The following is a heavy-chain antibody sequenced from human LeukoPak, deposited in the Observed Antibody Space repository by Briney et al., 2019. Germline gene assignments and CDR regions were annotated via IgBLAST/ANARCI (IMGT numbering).Heavy chain of an antibody. J-gene: IGHJ4*02. CDR3: ARVGVGATFDY. Sequence: SETLSLTCTVSSGSIFSSNWWSWVRQPPGKGLEWIGQIFHSGSTSYSPSLKSRVTISMDKSKNQISLRLTSVTAADTAVYYCARVGVGATFDYWGQGTLVTVSS. CDR1: SGSIFSSNW. D-gene: IGHD1-26*01. CDR2: IFHSGST. V-gene: IGHV4-4*02.